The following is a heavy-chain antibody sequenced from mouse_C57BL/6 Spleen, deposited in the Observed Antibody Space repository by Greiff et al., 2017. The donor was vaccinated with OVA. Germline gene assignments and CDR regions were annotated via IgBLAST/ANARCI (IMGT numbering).Heavy chain of an antibody. V-gene: IGHV1-18*01. CDR3: ARRGIYYYGSSYGGAMDY. Sequence: VQLQQSGPELVKPGASVKIPCKASGYTFTDYNMDWVKQSHGKSLEWIGDINPNNGGTIYNQKFKGKATLTVDKSSSTAYMELRSLTSEDTAVYYCARRGIYYYGSSYGGAMDYWGQGTSVTVSS. D-gene: IGHD1-1*01. CDR1: GYTFTDYN. J-gene: IGHJ4*01. CDR2: INPNNGGT.